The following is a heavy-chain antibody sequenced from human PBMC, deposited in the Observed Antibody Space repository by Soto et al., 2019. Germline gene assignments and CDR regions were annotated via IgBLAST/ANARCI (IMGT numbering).Heavy chain of an antibody. D-gene: IGHD6-19*01. CDR3: ARSPSGWYHYYYHYGMDV. Sequence: ASVKVSCKASGYTFTSYGISWVRQAPGQGLEWMGWISAYNGNTNYAQKLQGRVTMTTDTSTSTAYMELRSLRSDDTAVYYCARSPSGWYHYYYHYGMDVWGQGTTVTVSS. V-gene: IGHV1-18*04. CDR1: GYTFTSYG. CDR2: ISAYNGNT. J-gene: IGHJ6*02.